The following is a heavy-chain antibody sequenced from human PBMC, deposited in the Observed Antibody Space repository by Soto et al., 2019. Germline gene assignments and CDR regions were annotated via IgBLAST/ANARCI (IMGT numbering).Heavy chain of an antibody. CDR3: AKAPGPYSGYDEGWFDP. J-gene: IGHJ5*02. V-gene: IGHV3-30*18. Sequence: QVQLVESGGGVVQPGRSLRLSCAASGFTFSSYGMHWVRQAPGKGLEWVAVISYDGSNKYYADSVKGRFTISRDNSKNTLYLQMNRLRAEDTAVYYCAKAPGPYSGYDEGWFDPWGQGTLVTVSS. CDR2: ISYDGSNK. D-gene: IGHD5-12*01. CDR1: GFTFSSYG.